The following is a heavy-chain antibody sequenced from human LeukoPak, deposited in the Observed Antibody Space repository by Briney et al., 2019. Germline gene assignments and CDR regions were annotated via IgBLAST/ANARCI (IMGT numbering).Heavy chain of an antibody. D-gene: IGHD3-16*01. CDR1: VFTFSSYA. CDR2: LSGSGGST. Sequence: GGSLRLSCAASVFTFSSYAMSWVRQAPGKGLEWVSALSGSGGSTYYADSVKGRFTISRDNSKNTLYLQMNSLRAEDTAVYYCEKEDYGDYGMDVWGQGTTVTVSS. J-gene: IGHJ6*02. CDR3: EKEDYGDYGMDV. V-gene: IGHV3-23*01.